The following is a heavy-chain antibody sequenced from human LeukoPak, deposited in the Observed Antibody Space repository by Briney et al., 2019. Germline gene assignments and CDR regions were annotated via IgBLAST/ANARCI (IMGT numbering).Heavy chain of an antibody. V-gene: IGHV3-21*01. CDR2: ISSSSSYM. CDR3: ARDSGLLAIATYYFDS. D-gene: IGHD2-21*01. CDR1: GFTFSNYA. Sequence: PGGSLRLSCAASGFTFSNYAMHWVRQAPGKGLEWVSSISSSSSYMYYADSMRGRFTISRDSAQNSLYLQMNGLKAEDTAVYYCARDSGLLAIATYYFDSWGQGTLVTVSS. J-gene: IGHJ4*02.